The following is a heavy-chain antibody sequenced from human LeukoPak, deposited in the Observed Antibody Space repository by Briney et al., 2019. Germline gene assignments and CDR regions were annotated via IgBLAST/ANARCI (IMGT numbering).Heavy chain of an antibody. J-gene: IGHJ4*02. CDR3: ARRARIDSSGYIIDY. Sequence: PSETLSLTCTVSGGSISSYYWSWIRQHPGKGLEWIGYIYYSGSTYYNPSLKSRVTISVDTSKNQFSLKLSSVTAADTAVYYCARRARIDSSGYIIDYWGQGTLVTVSS. CDR2: IYYSGST. V-gene: IGHV4-59*06. CDR1: GGSISSYY. D-gene: IGHD3-22*01.